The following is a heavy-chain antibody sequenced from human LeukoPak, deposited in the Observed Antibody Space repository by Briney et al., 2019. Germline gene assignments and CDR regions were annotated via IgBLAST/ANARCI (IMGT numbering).Heavy chain of an antibody. CDR2: ISAYNGNT. D-gene: IGHD7-27*01. Sequence: PKASVKVSCKASGYTFTGYYMHWVRQAPGQGLEWMGWISAYNGNTNYAQKLQGRVTMTTDTSTSTAYMELRSLRSDDTAVYYCARDPGVDRHFDYWGQGTLVTVSS. CDR1: GYTFTGYY. V-gene: IGHV1-18*04. J-gene: IGHJ4*02. CDR3: ARDPGVDRHFDY.